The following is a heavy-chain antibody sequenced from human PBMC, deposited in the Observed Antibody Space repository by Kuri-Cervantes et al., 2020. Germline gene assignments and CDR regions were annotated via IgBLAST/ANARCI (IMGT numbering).Heavy chain of an antibody. J-gene: IGHJ5*02. CDR2: IYYSGST. Sequence: SETLSLTCTVSGDSISSSSYYWGWIRQPPGKGLEWIGSIYYSGSTYYNPSLKSRVTISVDTSKNQFSLKLSSVTAADTAVYYCARRHRGYDFWSGSNWFDPWGQGTLVTVSS. V-gene: IGHV4-39*01. CDR3: ARRHRGYDFWSGSNWFDP. CDR1: GDSISSSSYY. D-gene: IGHD3-3*01.